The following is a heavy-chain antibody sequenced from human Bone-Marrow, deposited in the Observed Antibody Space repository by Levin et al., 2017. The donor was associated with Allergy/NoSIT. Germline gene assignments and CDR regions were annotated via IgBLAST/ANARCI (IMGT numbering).Heavy chain of an antibody. CDR2: ISYDGSNK. CDR3: ARDLLLDTAISYYYYGMDV. V-gene: IGHV3-30*04. CDR1: GFTFSSYA. D-gene: IGHD5-18*01. J-gene: IGHJ6*02. Sequence: GESLKISCAASGFTFSSYAMHWVRQAPGKGLEWVAVISYDGSNKYYADSVKGRFTISRDNSKNTLYLQMNSLRAEDTAVYYCARDLLLDTAISYYYYGMDVWGQGTTVTVSS.